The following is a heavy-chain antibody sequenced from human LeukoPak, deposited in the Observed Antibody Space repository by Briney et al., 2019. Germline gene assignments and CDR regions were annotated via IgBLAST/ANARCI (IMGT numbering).Heavy chain of an antibody. CDR2: ISGDGGTI. D-gene: IGHD2-8*01. Sequence: GGSLRLSCAASGFTLRSSTMSWVRQAPGKGLEWVSAISGDGGTISYAASVRGRFTVSRDNAKNTLFLQMSSLRAGDTALYYCAKELYGNPSGYWGQGTRVTVSS. CDR3: AKELYGNPSGY. J-gene: IGHJ4*02. V-gene: IGHV3-23*01. CDR1: GFTLRSST.